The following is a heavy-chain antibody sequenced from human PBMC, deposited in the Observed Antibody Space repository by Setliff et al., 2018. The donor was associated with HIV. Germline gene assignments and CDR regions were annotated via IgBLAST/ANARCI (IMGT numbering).Heavy chain of an antibody. D-gene: IGHD5-18*01. J-gene: IGHJ3*02. Sequence: GGSLRLSCAASGFTFSSYWMSWVRQAPGKGLEWVADIKQDGSKAYYMDSVKGRFTISRDNPKNSLYLQMTSLRAEDTAVYYCARDDSNGSTDAFDIWGQGTTVTVSS. CDR3: ARDDSNGSTDAFDI. CDR2: IKQDGSKA. CDR1: GFTFSSYW. V-gene: IGHV3-7*04.